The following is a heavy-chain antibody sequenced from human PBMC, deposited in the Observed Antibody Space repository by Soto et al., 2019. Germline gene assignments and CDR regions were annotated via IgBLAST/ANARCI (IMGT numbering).Heavy chain of an antibody. J-gene: IGHJ4*02. CDR2: IYYSGNT. CDR3: ARATYYYDSSGYSDRVLDY. CDR1: GGSISSGGYY. Sequence: SETLSLTCTVSGGSISSGGYYWSWIRQHPGKGLEWIGYIYYSGNTYYNPSLKSRATISEDTSKNQFSLKLSSVTAADTAVYYCARATYYYDSSGYSDRVLDYWGQGTLVTVSS. V-gene: IGHV4-31*03. D-gene: IGHD3-22*01.